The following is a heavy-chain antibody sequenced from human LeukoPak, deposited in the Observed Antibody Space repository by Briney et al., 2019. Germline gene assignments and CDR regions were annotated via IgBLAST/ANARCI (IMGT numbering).Heavy chain of an antibody. CDR3: AREDPRPAGFDP. CDR1: GGSFSAYY. CDR2: INHSGST. Sequence: SETLSLTCAVYGGSFSAYYWSWIRQPPGKGLEWIGEINHSGSTNYNPSLKSRVTMSVDTSKNQFSLKLSSVTAADTAVYYCAREDPRPAGFDPWGQGTLVTVSS. J-gene: IGHJ5*02. V-gene: IGHV4-34*01.